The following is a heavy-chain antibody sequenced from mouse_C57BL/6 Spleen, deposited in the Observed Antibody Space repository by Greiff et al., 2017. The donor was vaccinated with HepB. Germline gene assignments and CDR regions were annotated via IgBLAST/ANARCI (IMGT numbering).Heavy chain of an antibody. CDR2: IHPNSGST. Sequence: VQLQQPGAELVKPGASVKLSCKASGYTFTSYWMHWVKQRPGQGLEWIGMIHPNSGSTKYNEKFKSKATLTVDKSSSTAYMQLSSRTSEDSAVYYCAREGRQLTGFAYWGQGTLVTVSA. CDR3: AREGRQLTGFAY. V-gene: IGHV1-64*01. CDR1: GYTFTSYW. J-gene: IGHJ3*01. D-gene: IGHD3-2*01.